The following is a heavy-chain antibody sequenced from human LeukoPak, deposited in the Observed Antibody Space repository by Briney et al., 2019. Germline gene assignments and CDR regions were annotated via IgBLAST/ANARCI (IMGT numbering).Heavy chain of an antibody. CDR3: ATSTLLAAAGTGAFDI. CDR2: INPSGGST. V-gene: IGHV1-46*01. Sequence: ASVKVSCKASGYTFTGYYMHWVRQAPGQGLEWMGIINPSGGSTSYAQKFQGRVTMTRDTSTSTVYMELSSLRSEDTAVYYCATSTLLAAAGTGAFDIWGQGTMVTVSS. CDR1: GYTFTGYY. D-gene: IGHD6-13*01. J-gene: IGHJ3*02.